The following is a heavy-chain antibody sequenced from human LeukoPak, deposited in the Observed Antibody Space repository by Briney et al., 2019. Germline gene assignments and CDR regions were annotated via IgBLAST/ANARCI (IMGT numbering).Heavy chain of an antibody. CDR2: IYPGDSDT. D-gene: IGHD6-13*01. CDR3: ARHHSSSFGEVVDY. Sequence: GESLKICCNVSGYSFTSYWIGWVRQMPGKGLEWMGIIYPGDSDTGYSPSFQGQVTISADKSISTAYLQWSSLKASDTAMYYCARHHSSSFGEVVDYWGQGTLVTVSS. V-gene: IGHV5-51*01. CDR1: GYSFTSYW. J-gene: IGHJ4*02.